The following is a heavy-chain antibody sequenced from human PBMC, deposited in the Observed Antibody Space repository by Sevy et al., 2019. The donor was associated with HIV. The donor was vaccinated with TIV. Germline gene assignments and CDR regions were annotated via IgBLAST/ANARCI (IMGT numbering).Heavy chain of an antibody. V-gene: IGHV3-33*01. CDR2: ISYDRSEK. CDR1: GFTFGSYG. CDR3: ARVRRSYYFDY. D-gene: IGHD3-10*01. Sequence: GGSLRLSCAASGFTFGSYGMHWVRQAPGKGLEWVAFISYDRSEKEYADSVKGRFTISRDKSKNTVDLQMNSLRVEDTAVYYCARVRRSYYFDYWGQGTLVTVSS. J-gene: IGHJ4*02.